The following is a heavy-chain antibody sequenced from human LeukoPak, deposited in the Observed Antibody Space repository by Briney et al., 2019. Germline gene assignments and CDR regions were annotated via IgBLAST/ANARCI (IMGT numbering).Heavy chain of an antibody. CDR3: ARDAGYGYDRFDY. J-gene: IGHJ4*02. D-gene: IGHD5-18*01. CDR2: IKEDGSEK. Sequence: GGSLRLSCAASGFIFSSYWMAWVRQAPGKGLEWVTNIKEDGSEKNYVDSVKGRFTITRDNAKNSLYLQMNSLRAEDTAVYYCARDAGYGYDRFDYWGQGTQVTVSS. V-gene: IGHV3-7*01. CDR1: GFIFSSYW.